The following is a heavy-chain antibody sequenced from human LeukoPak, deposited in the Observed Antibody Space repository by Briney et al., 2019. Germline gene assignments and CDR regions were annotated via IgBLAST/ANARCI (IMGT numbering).Heavy chain of an antibody. D-gene: IGHD3-10*02. CDR2: IYSGGST. CDR1: GFTVSSNY. J-gene: IGHJ3*02. CDR3: ARDRHSMSHAFDI. V-gene: IGHV3-66*01. Sequence: GGSLRLSCAASGFTVSSNYMSWVRQAPGKGLEWVSVIYSGGSTYYADSVKGRFTISRDNSKNSLYLQMNSMRAEDTAVYYCARDRHSMSHAFDIWGQGTMVTVSS.